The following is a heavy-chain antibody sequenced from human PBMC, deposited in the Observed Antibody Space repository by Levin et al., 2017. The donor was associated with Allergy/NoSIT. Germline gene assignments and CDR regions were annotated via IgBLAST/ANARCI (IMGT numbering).Heavy chain of an antibody. CDR2: IRNKAHGGTT. D-gene: IGHD3-16*02. Sequence: GESLKISCTGSGFTFGDYAMSWVRQAPGKGLEWVGFIRNKAHGGTTEYAASVKGRLTISRDDSKSIAYLQMNSLKTKDTAVYFCARGGPPNYDYNWGSYRDGYFDYWGQGTLVTVSS. J-gene: IGHJ4*02. CDR1: GFTFGDYA. V-gene: IGHV3-49*04. CDR3: ARGGPPNYDYNWGSYRDGYFDY.